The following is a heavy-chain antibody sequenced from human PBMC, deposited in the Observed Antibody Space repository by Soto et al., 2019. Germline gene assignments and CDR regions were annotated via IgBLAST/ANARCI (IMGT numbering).Heavy chain of an antibody. CDR2: IYTSGST. V-gene: IGHV4-4*07. D-gene: IGHD5-12*01. Sequence: ETLSLTCTVSGGPISSYYWSWIRQPAGKGLEWIGRIYTSGSTNYNPSLKSRVTMSVDTSKNQFSLKLSSVTAADTAVYYCAGSTRKGVYYYYGMDVWGQGTTVTVSS. CDR3: AGSTRKGVYYYYGMDV. CDR1: GGPISSYY. J-gene: IGHJ6*02.